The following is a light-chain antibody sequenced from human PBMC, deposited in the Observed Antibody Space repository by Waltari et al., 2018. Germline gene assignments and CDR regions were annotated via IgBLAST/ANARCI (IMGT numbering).Light chain of an antibody. CDR2: EDN. Sequence: NFMLTQPHSVSESPGKTVTISCTRSSGSIASNYVPSYQQRPGSAPTTVIYEDNQRPSGVPDRFSGSIDRSSNSASLTISGLKTEDEADYYCQSYDGNNWVFGGGTKLTVL. J-gene: IGLJ3*02. V-gene: IGLV6-57*04. CDR1: SGSIASNY. CDR3: QSYDGNNWV.